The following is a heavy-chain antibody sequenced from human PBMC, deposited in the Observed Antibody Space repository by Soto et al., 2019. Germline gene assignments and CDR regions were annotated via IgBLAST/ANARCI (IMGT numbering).Heavy chain of an antibody. D-gene: IGHD2-2*02. Sequence: QVQVVQSGAEVKKPGSSVKVSCKASGGSFSSYGISWVRQAPGQWLEWMGGIIPMLGTPSYAQKFRGRVTINADESTSTAYMDLSILISDDTAIYYCVRGTRDCSTISCYTPQGSFYYGMDVWGQGTTVTVSS. CDR2: IIPMLGTP. J-gene: IGHJ6*02. CDR1: GGSFSSYG. V-gene: IGHV1-69*01. CDR3: VRGTRDCSTISCYTPQGSFYYGMDV.